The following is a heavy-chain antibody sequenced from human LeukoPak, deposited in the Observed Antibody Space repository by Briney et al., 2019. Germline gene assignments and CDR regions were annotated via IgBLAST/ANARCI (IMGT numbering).Heavy chain of an antibody. V-gene: IGHV3-48*02. D-gene: IGHD3-16*02. CDR2: ISSSSSTI. J-gene: IGHJ4*02. CDR3: ARLYVWGSSRTFDY. CDR1: GFTSSSYS. Sequence: GGSLRLSCAASGFTSSSYSMNWVRQAPGKGLEWVSYISSSSSTIYYADSVKGRFTISRDNAKNSLYLQMNSLRDEDTAVYYCARLYVWGSSRTFDYWGQGTLVTVSS.